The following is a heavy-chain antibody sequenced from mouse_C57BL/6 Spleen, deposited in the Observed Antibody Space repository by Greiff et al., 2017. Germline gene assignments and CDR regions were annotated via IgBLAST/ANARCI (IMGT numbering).Heavy chain of an antibody. D-gene: IGHD1-1*02. J-gene: IGHJ2*01. CDR3: ARLWPASGYFDY. CDR1: GYTFTDYN. Sequence: VQLQQSGPELVKPGASVKMSCKASGYTFTDYNMHWVKQSHGKSLEWIGYINPNNGGTSYNQKFKGKATLTVNKSSSTAYMGLRSLTSEDSAVYYCARLWPASGYFDYWGQGTTLTVSS. CDR2: INPNNGGT. V-gene: IGHV1-22*01.